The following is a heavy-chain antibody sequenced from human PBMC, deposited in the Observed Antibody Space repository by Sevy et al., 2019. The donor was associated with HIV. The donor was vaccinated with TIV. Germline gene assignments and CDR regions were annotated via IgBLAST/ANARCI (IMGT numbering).Heavy chain of an antibody. D-gene: IGHD3-10*01. CDR3: ARPYGSGSWEAFDL. J-gene: IGHJ3*01. CDR1: GFTFNSYT. CDR2: VSFASNYI. Sequence: GGSLRLSCAASGFTFNSYTMNWVRQAPGKGLEWVSSVSFASNYIYYADSVRGRFTISRDNAKNSLYLQMISLRAEDTAVYYCARPYGSGSWEAFDLWGQGTMVTVSS. V-gene: IGHV3-21*01.